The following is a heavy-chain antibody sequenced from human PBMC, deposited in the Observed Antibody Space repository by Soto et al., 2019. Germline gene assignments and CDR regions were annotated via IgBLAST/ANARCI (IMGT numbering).Heavy chain of an antibody. V-gene: IGHV1-18*01. CDR1: GYTFTSYG. CDR2: ISAYNGNT. CDR3: ARSGSGYSYNWFDP. Sequence: ASVKVSCKASGYTFTSYGISWVRQAPGQGLEWMGWISAYNGNTNYAQKLQGRVTMTTDTSTSTAYMELRSLRSDDTAVYYCARSGSGYSYNWFDPWRQGTLVTVSS. D-gene: IGHD3-10*01. J-gene: IGHJ5*02.